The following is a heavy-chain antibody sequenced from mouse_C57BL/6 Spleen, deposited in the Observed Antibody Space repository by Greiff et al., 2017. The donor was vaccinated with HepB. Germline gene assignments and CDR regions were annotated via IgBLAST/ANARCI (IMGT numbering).Heavy chain of an antibody. CDR2: IDPNSGGT. D-gene: IGHD2-4*01. CDR3: ARSDYYDYDDGDYAMDY. CDR1: GYTFTSYW. Sequence: VQLQQSGAELVKPGASVKLSCKASGYTFTSYWMHWVKQRPGRGLEWIGRIDPNSGGTKYNEKFKSKATLTVDKPSSTAYMQLSSLTSEDSAVYYCARSDYYDYDDGDYAMDYWGQGTSVTVSS. J-gene: IGHJ4*01. V-gene: IGHV1-72*01.